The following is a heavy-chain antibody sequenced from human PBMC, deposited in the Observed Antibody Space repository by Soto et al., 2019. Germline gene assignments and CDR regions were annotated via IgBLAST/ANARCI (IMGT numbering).Heavy chain of an antibody. Sequence: SVKVSCKAYGGTFRNYGIGWVRQAPGQGLEWMGGIIPVFGTTNYAQKCQGRVTITADESTSTAYIEVSSLRSEDTAMFYGGRYWSGGSCHTVDYYGMDGWGQGTTGSVAS. CDR2: IIPVFGTT. CDR1: GGTFRNYG. J-gene: IGHJ6*02. CDR3: GRYWSGGSCHTVDYYGMDG. V-gene: IGHV1-69*13. D-gene: IGHD2-15*01.